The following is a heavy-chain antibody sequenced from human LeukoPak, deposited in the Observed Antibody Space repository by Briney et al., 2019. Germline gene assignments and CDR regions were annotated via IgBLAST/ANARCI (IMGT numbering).Heavy chain of an antibody. D-gene: IGHD6-13*01. Sequence: ASVKVSCKASGYTFTGYYMHWVRQAPGQGLEWMGWINPNSGGTNHAQKFQGRVTMTRDTSISTAYMELSRLRSDDTAVYYCARVGDRSSSWYDHDAFDIWGQGTMVTVSS. CDR2: INPNSGGT. V-gene: IGHV1-2*02. J-gene: IGHJ3*02. CDR3: ARVGDRSSSWYDHDAFDI. CDR1: GYTFTGYY.